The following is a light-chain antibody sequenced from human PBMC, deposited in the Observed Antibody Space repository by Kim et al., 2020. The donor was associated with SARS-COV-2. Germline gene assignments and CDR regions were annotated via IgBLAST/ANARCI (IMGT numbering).Light chain of an antibody. CDR3: QQYGSSPGT. CDR1: QRVFSNN. V-gene: IGKV3-20*01. CDR2: VTS. Sequence: PGEEGPPSCSACQRVFSNNLAWYQQKPGQAPRLLIYVTSQRATGIPDRFSGSGSGTDFTLTISSLEPEDFAVYYCQQYGSSPGTFGQGTKVDIK. J-gene: IGKJ2*02.